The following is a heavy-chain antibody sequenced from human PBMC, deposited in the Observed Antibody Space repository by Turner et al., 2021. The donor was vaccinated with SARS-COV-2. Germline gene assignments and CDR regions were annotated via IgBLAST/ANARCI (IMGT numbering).Heavy chain of an antibody. D-gene: IGHD3-22*01. CDR3: KRVGAAMNYYDSSAFFDY. V-gene: IGHV3-15*01. CDR1: GFTFSTAW. Sequence: EVQLVESGGGLVKPGGSLRLSCAASGFTFSTAWMSWVRQAPGKGLEWVGRIKSKTDGGTTDYAAPVKGRFTIYRDDSKSIAYLQMSSLKTEDTAVYYCKRVGAAMNYYDSSAFFDYWGQGTLVTVSS. CDR2: IKSKTDGGTT. J-gene: IGHJ4*02.